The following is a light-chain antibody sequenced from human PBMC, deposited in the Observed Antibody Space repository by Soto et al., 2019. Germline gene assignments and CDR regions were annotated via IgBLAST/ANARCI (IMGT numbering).Light chain of an antibody. J-gene: IGLJ7*01. CDR3: AAWDDSLRGPV. CDR2: RNN. V-gene: IGLV1-47*01. CDR1: SSNIGRNY. Sequence: QAVVTQPPSASGTPGQRVTISCSGSSSNIGRNYVYWYQQLPGTAPKLLIYRNNQRPSGVPDRFSGSKSGTSASLAISGLRSEDEADYFCAAWDDSLRGPVFGGGTQLTVL.